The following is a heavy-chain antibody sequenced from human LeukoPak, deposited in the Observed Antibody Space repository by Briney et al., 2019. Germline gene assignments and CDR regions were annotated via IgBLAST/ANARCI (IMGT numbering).Heavy chain of an antibody. D-gene: IGHD2-2*01. CDR2: INPNSGGT. J-gene: IGHJ5*02. Sequence: ASVKVSCKASVYTFTGYYMHWVRQAPGQGLERMGWINPNSGGTNYAQKFQGRVTMTRDTSISTAYMELSRLRSDDTAVYYCARVGGYCRSASCYSANWFDPWGQGTLVTVSS. CDR1: VYTFTGYY. V-gene: IGHV1-2*02. CDR3: ARVGGYCRSASCYSANWFDP.